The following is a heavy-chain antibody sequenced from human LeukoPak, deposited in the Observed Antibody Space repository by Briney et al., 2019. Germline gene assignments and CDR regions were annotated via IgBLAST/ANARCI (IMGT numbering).Heavy chain of an antibody. D-gene: IGHD3-3*01. CDR2: ISAYNGNT. CDR3: ARVSGPSPDFWSGYPDY. CDR1: GYAFTSYG. V-gene: IGHV1-18*01. Sequence: ASVKVSCKASGYAFTSYGISWVRQAPGQGLEWMGWISAYNGNTNYAQKLQGRVTMTTDTSTSTAYMELRSLRSDDTAVYYCARVSGPSPDFWSGYPDYWGQGTLVTVSS. J-gene: IGHJ4*02.